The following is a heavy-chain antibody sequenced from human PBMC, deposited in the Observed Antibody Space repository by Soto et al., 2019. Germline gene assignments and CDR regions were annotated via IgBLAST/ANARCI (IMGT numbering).Heavy chain of an antibody. Sequence: PGGSLRLSCAASGFTFSSYGMHWVRQAPGKGLEWVAVISYDGSNKYYADSVKGRFTISRDNSKNTLYLQMNSLRAEDTAVYYCAKDSHYYDSSGYPDFDYWGQGTLVTVSS. V-gene: IGHV3-30*18. J-gene: IGHJ4*02. CDR2: ISYDGSNK. CDR3: AKDSHYYDSSGYPDFDY. CDR1: GFTFSSYG. D-gene: IGHD3-22*01.